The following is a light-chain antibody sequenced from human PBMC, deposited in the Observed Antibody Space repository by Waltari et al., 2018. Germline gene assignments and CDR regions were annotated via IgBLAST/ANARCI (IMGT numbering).Light chain of an antibody. CDR1: QSVSSN. Sequence: VMTQSPATLSVSPGERATLSCRASQSVSSNLAWYQQKPGQAPRLLIYGSSTRATCIPARFSGSGSGTEFTLTISSMESEDTAVYYCQQYHNWPPWTFGQGTKVEIK. CDR3: QQYHNWPPWT. CDR2: GSS. J-gene: IGKJ1*01. V-gene: IGKV3-15*01.